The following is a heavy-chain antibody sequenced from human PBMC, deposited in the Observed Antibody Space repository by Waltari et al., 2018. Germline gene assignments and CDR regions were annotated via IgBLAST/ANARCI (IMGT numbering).Heavy chain of an antibody. J-gene: IGHJ4*02. CDR3: ARGVGSGDYNLDY. V-gene: IGHV4-59*12. CDR2: IYYSGST. Sequence: QVQLQESGPGLVKPSETLSLTCAVSGGSLTYNYWSWIRQPPGKGMEWIAYIYYSGSTHYNPSLRSRLTIAVDTSKNRFSLNMSSVTATDTAVYYCARGVGSGDYNLDYWGQGTLVTVSS. CDR1: GGSLTYNY. D-gene: IGHD4-17*01.